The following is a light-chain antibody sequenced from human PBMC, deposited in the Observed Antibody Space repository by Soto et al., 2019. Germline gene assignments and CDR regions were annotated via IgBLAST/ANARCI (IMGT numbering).Light chain of an antibody. CDR1: SSDVGAYDY. CDR3: SSYTTSSTFV. CDR2: EVT. Sequence: QSLLTQPASVSGSPGQSIAISCIGTSSDVGAYDYVSWYQQHPDRAPKLMIYEVTNRPSGVPDRFSGSKSGNTASLTISGLQAEDEADYYCSSYTTSSTFVFGTGTKVTVL. J-gene: IGLJ1*01. V-gene: IGLV2-14*01.